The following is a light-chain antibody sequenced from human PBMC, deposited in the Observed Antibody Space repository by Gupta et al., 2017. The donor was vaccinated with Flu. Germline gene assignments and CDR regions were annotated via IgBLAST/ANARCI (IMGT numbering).Light chain of an antibody. CDR3: SSYTNANTVVV. J-gene: IGLJ2*01. Sequence: INCTCTSSNIGGYDYVSCYQQHAGNAPILMLFEGSRRPAGIADRFSGSKWGTTASLTSAGLPAEDEAYYYCSSYTNANTVVVFGGGTKLTVL. CDR1: SSNIGGYDY. CDR2: EGS. V-gene: IGLV2-14*01.